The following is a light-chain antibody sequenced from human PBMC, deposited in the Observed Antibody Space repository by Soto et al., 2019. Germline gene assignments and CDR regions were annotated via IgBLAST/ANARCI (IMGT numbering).Light chain of an antibody. CDR2: DDN. CDR1: SSNIGAGYH. J-gene: IGLJ2*01. Sequence: QAVVTQPPSVSGAPGQRVTISCTGSSSNIGAGYHVHWYQQVPGTAPKLLLYDDNNRPSGVPDRFSVSKSGTSASLAIIGLQAEDEADYYCQSYDSSLSGSVFGGGTQLTVL. V-gene: IGLV1-40*01. CDR3: QSYDSSLSGSV.